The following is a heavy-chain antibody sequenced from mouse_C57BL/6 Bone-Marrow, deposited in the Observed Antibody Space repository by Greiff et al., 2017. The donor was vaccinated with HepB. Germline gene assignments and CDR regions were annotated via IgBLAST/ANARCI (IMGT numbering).Heavy chain of an antibody. CDR3: ARGRMIYYDGSSSHYYAMDY. Sequence: EVKLVESGGGLVQPGGSLKLSCAASGFTFSDYYMYWVRQTPEKRLEWVAYISNGGGSTYYPDTVKGRFTISRDNAKNTLYLQMSRLKSEDTAMYYCARGRMIYYDGSSSHYYAMDYWGQGTSVTVSS. V-gene: IGHV5-12*01. J-gene: IGHJ4*01. CDR2: ISNGGGST. CDR1: GFTFSDYY. D-gene: IGHD1-1*01.